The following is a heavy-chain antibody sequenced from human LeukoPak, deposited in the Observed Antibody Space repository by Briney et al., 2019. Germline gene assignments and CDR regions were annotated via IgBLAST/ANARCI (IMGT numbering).Heavy chain of an antibody. J-gene: IGHJ4*02. V-gene: IGHV4-34*01. D-gene: IGHD3-16*02. CDR1: GGSFSDYY. CDR3: ARGRFIDYYFDY. Sequence: SETLSLTCGESGGSFSDYYWSWIRQPPGKGLEWIGEVIRSGATSSNPSLKSRVTISMDASKNQVSLRLRSVTAADTAVYYCARGRFIDYYFDYWGQGSLVTVFS. CDR2: VIRSGAT.